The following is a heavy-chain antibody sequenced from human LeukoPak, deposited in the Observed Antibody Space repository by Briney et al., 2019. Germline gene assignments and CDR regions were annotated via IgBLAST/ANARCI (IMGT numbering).Heavy chain of an antibody. CDR1: GFTFSSYG. CDR3: ASSTITATLDY. D-gene: IGHD5-24*01. Sequence: PGGSLRLSCAASGFTFSSYGMHWARQAPGKGLEWVAVIWYDGSNKYYADSVKGRFTISRDNSKNTLYLQMNSLRAEDTAVYYCASSTITATLDYWGRGTLVTVSS. CDR2: IWYDGSNK. J-gene: IGHJ4*02. V-gene: IGHV3-33*01.